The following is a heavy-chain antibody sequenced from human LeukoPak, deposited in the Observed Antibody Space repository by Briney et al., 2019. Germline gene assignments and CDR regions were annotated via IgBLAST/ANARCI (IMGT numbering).Heavy chain of an antibody. CDR1: GGSISSYY. V-gene: IGHV4-59*01. J-gene: IGHJ3*02. D-gene: IGHD6-19*01. CDR3: ARVRGSSGWYFFGAFDI. CDR2: IYYSGST. Sequence: PSETLSLTCPVSGGSISSYYWSWIRQPPGKGLEWIGYIYYSGSTNYNPSLKSRVTISVDTSKNQFSLKLSSVTAADTAVYYCARVRGSSGWYFFGAFDIWGQGTMVTVSS.